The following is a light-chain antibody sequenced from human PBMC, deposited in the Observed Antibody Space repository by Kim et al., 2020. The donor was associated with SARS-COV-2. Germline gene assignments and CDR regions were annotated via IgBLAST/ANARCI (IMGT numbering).Light chain of an antibody. CDR2: GAS. CDR3: QQTYSIPT. V-gene: IGKV1-39*01. Sequence: DIQMTQPPLSLSASVGDTVTITCRASQTVGSHLNWFQHKPGMVPKLLIFGASNLQRGAPSRFSASGSGTDFTLTISSLQPEDFVTYYCQQTYSIPTFGPGTKVDIK. J-gene: IGKJ1*01. CDR1: QTVGSH.